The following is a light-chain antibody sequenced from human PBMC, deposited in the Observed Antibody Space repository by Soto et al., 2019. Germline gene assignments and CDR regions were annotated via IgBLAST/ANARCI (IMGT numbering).Light chain of an antibody. V-gene: IGKV3-11*01. CDR3: RQRYNWPLT. J-gene: IGKJ3*01. CDR1: QSVGSY. Sequence: EIVLTQSPATLSLSPGERGTLSCRASQSVGSYLAWYQQRPGQTPRLLIYDASNRATDIPARFSGSGSGTNFTLTISSLEPEDFAVYYCRQRYNWPLTFGPGTKVDIK. CDR2: DAS.